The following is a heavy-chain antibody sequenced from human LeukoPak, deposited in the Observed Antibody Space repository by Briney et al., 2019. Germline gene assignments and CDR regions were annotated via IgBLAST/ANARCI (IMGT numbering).Heavy chain of an antibody. CDR1: GFTFSSYG. CDR2: ISYDGSNK. D-gene: IGHD5-18*01. V-gene: IGHV3-30*18. Sequence: PGRSLRLSCAASGFTFSSYGMHWVRQAPGKGLEWVAVISYDGSNKYYADSVKGRFTISRDNSKNTLYLQMNSLRAEDTAVHYCAKDRSYVDTVYFDYWGQGTLVTVSS. J-gene: IGHJ4*02. CDR3: AKDRSYVDTVYFDY.